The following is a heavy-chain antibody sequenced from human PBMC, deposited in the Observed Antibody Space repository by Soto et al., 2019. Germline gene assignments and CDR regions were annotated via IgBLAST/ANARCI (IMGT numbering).Heavy chain of an antibody. CDR3: ARGRGGHCSGGTAYRFVDP. CDR1: GYTFTNYE. CDR2: MNPNSGDT. Sequence: ASVKVSCKASGYTFTNYETIWVRQATGQGLEWVGWMNPNSGDTVYAEKFQGRVTLTRDPSASTAYLELRSLKYEDTAVYYCARGRGGHCSGGTAYRFVDPWGQGTLLTV. J-gene: IGHJ5*02. V-gene: IGHV1-8*01. D-gene: IGHD2-15*01.